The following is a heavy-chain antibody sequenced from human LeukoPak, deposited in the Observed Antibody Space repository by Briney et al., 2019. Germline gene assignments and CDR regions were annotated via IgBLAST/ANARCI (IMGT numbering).Heavy chain of an antibody. Sequence: GGSLRLSCAASGFTFSSYSMNWVRQAPGKRLEWVANMNMDGSEKYYADSVKGRFSISRDNARNSVYLQMASLRVEDTAVYYCARDPVEWELLLDYWGQGTLVTVSS. CDR1: GFTFSSYS. J-gene: IGHJ4*02. D-gene: IGHD1-26*01. V-gene: IGHV3-7*01. CDR2: MNMDGSEK. CDR3: ARDPVEWELLLDY.